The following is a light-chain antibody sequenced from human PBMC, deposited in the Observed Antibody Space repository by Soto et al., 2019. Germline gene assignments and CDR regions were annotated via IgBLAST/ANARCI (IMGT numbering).Light chain of an antibody. J-gene: IGKJ1*01. Sequence: EIVLTQSPGTLSLSPGERATLSCSASHSLSGDYLAWYQQKPGEAPRVLIYRASIRATGISDRFSGSGSGTDFTLTISRLEPEDFAVYYCQHYGASPWTFGQGTKVDIK. V-gene: IGKV3-20*01. CDR3: QHYGASPWT. CDR1: HSLSGDY. CDR2: RAS.